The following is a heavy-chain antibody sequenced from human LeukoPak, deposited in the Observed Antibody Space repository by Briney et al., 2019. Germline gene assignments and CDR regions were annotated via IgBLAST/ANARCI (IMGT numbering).Heavy chain of an antibody. V-gene: IGHV3-66*01. Sequence: GGSLRLSCAASGFTFSSNYMSWVRQAPGKGLEWVSVIYSGGSTYYADSVKGRFTISRDNSKNTLYLQMNSLRAEDTAVYYCARATYCSSTSCYSRIGNRGFFDLWGQGTLVTVSS. CDR3: ARATYCSSTSCYSRIGNRGFFDL. CDR1: GFTFSSNY. CDR2: IYSGGST. D-gene: IGHD2-2*02. J-gene: IGHJ5*02.